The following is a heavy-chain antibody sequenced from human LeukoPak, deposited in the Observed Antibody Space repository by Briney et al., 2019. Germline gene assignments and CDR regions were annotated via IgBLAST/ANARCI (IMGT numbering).Heavy chain of an antibody. Sequence: GGSLRLSCAASGFTFSSYAMSWVRQAPGMGLEWVSTTSPTGSGTYYADSVKGRFTISRDNAKNSVYLQMNSPRAEDTAVYYCTRAVAAADFSPGYWGQGTLVTVSS. CDR3: TRAVAAADFSPGY. V-gene: IGHV3-23*01. J-gene: IGHJ4*02. CDR2: TSPTGSGT. CDR1: GFTFSSYA. D-gene: IGHD3/OR15-3a*01.